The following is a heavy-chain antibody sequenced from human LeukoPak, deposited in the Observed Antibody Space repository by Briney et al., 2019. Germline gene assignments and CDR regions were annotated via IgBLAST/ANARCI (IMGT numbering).Heavy chain of an antibody. J-gene: IGHJ4*02. CDR3: ARDDHLDYYDSSGYAPS. Sequence: SETLSLTCTVSGGTLSSYHWSWLRQPAGKGLAWIGRIYTSGSTNYNPSLKSRVTMSVDTSKNQFSLKLSSVTAADTAVYYCARDDHLDYYDSSGYAPSWGEGTLVTVSS. D-gene: IGHD3-22*01. V-gene: IGHV4-4*07. CDR1: GGTLSSYH. CDR2: IYTSGST.